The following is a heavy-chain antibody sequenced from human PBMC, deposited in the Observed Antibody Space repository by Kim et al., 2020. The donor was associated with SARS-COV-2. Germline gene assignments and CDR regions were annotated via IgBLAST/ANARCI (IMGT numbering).Heavy chain of an antibody. CDR3: ARSPYGMDV. CDR1: GGSFSGYY. Sequence: SETLSLTCAVYGGSFSGYYWSWIRQPPGKGLEWIGEINHRGSTNYNPSLKSRVTISVDTSKNQFSLKLSSVTAADTAVYYCARSPYGMDVWGQGTTVTVSS. CDR2: INHRGST. J-gene: IGHJ6*02. V-gene: IGHV4-34*01.